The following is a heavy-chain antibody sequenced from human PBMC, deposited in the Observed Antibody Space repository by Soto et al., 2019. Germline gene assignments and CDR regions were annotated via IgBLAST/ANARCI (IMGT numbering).Heavy chain of an antibody. CDR1: GGSVSSGSDY. CDR2: IYYSGST. CDR3: ARGVDYYDSSGYYFQAAFDI. Sequence: SEPLSLTSTVSGGSVSSGSDYWSWIRQPPGKGLEWIGYIYYSGSTNYNPSLKSRVTISVDTSKNQFSLKLSSVTAADTAVYYCARGVDYYDSSGYYFQAAFDIWGQGTMVT. V-gene: IGHV4-61*01. D-gene: IGHD3-22*01. J-gene: IGHJ3*02.